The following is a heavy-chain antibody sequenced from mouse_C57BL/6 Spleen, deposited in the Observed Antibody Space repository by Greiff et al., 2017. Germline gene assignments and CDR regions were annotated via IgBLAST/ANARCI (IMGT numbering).Heavy chain of an antibody. Sequence: EVQVVESGGGLVKPGGSLKLSCAASGFTFSSYAMSWVRQTPEKRLEWVATISDGGSYTYYPDNVKGRFTISRDNAKNNLYLQMSHLKSEDTAMYYCARAIYDGYFNYYFDYWGQGTTLTVSS. V-gene: IGHV5-4*01. CDR1: GFTFSSYA. CDR2: ISDGGSYT. J-gene: IGHJ2*01. CDR3: ARAIYDGYFNYYFDY. D-gene: IGHD2-3*01.